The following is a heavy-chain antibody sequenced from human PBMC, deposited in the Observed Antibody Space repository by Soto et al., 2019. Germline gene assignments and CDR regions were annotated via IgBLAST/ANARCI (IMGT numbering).Heavy chain of an antibody. CDR3: ARWGTPIDF. Sequence: QVQLVQSGAEVKKPGDSVKVSCKTSGYTFTNFGFSWVRQAPGQGLEWMGWISTYNGNTNYAQKIQGSVIMTTDTSTRTSHMEMRSQRADDTAVYYCARWGTPIDFWGQGTLVTVSS. D-gene: IGHD3-16*01. CDR2: ISTYNGNT. V-gene: IGHV1-18*01. J-gene: IGHJ4*02. CDR1: GYTFTNFG.